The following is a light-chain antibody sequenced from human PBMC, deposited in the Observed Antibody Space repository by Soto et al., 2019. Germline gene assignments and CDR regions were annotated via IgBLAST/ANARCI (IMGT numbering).Light chain of an antibody. Sequence: EIVWHKYPGTLSLSHGESATFYCRERQTVTSNYLAWYQQKPTQAPRLLIYGASSRATGIPDRFSGSGSATDFTLTITRLEPEDFATYYCQQYNSYSWTFGQGTKVDIK. V-gene: IGKV3-20*01. CDR1: QTVTSNY. J-gene: IGKJ1*01. CDR3: QQYNSYSWT. CDR2: GAS.